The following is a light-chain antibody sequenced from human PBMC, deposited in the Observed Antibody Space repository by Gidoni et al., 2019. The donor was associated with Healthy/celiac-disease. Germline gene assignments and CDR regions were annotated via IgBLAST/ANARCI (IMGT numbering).Light chain of an antibody. V-gene: IGLV1-40*01. Sequence: QSVLTQPPSVSEAPGQRVTISCTGSSSNIGAGYDVHWYQQLPGTAPKLLIYGNSNRPSGVPDRFSGSKSGTSASLVITGLQAEDEADYYCQSYDSSLSWVFGGGTKLTVL. J-gene: IGLJ3*02. CDR1: SSNIGAGYD. CDR2: GNS. CDR3: QSYDSSLSWV.